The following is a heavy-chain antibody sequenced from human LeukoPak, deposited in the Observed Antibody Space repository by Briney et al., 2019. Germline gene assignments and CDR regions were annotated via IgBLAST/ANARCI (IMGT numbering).Heavy chain of an antibody. CDR3: ARARDCSSTSCYRDYYYGMDV. J-gene: IGHJ6*02. Sequence: SETLSLTCTVSGGSITGYYWSWIRQPPGKGLEWIGYISYSGSTNSNPSLKSRVTMSVDTSKNQFSLKLSSVTAADTAVYYCARARDCSSTSCYRDYYYGMDVWGQGTTVTVSS. V-gene: IGHV4-59*12. D-gene: IGHD2-2*01. CDR1: GGSITGYY. CDR2: ISYSGST.